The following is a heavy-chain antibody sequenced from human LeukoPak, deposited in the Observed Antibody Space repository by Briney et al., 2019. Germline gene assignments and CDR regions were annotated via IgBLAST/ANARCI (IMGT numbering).Heavy chain of an antibody. Sequence: GGSLRLSCAASGFTFSNYWMSWVRQAPGKGLEWVANIKQDGSEKFYVDSVKGRFTISRGNAKKSLYLQMNSLRVEDTAVYYCARVQGSSGPGIFEYWGQGTLVTVSS. V-gene: IGHV3-7*01. CDR2: IKQDGSEK. J-gene: IGHJ4*02. D-gene: IGHD6-19*01. CDR1: GFTFSNYW. CDR3: ARVQGSSGPGIFEY.